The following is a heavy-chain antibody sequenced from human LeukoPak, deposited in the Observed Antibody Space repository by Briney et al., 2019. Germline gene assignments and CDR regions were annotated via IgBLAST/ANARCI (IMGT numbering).Heavy chain of an antibody. Sequence: SETLSLTCTVSGGSISSQSWSWIRQPPGQGLEWIGYISYSGSTSYNPSLKGRVTISVDTSKSQFSLRLRSVTAADTAVYYCARDIISEYSRSHCHCGPWGQGTLVTVSS. D-gene: IGHD6-6*01. CDR2: ISYSGST. J-gene: IGHJ5*02. CDR3: ARDIISEYSRSHCHCGP. CDR1: GGSISSQS. V-gene: IGHV4-59*11.